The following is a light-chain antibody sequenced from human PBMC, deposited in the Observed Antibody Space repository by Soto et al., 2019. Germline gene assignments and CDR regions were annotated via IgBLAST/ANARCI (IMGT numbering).Light chain of an antibody. CDR1: QGISSY. CDR2: AAS. V-gene: IGKV1-9*01. Sequence: DIQLTQSPSFLSASVGDGVTITCRASQGISSYLAWYQQKPGKAPKLLIYAASILQSGVPSRFRGSGSWRGLTLTISSLQPEDFETYYCQQINSYPLTVGGGAKVDIK. J-gene: IGKJ4*01. CDR3: QQINSYPLT.